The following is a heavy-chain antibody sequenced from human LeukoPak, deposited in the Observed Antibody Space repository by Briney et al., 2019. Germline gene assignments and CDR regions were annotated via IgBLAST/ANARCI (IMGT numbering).Heavy chain of an antibody. CDR3: ARSPGGAFDI. J-gene: IGHJ3*02. D-gene: IGHD3-10*01. V-gene: IGHV4-59*01. Sequence: SETLSLTCTVSGGSITNFYGGWLRQSPGKGLELIGYIYYSGTTNYSPSLKSRVSISVDTSKKQFSLKLSSVTAADTAVYYCARSPGGAFDIWGQGTMVTVSS. CDR1: GGSITNFY. CDR2: IYYSGTT.